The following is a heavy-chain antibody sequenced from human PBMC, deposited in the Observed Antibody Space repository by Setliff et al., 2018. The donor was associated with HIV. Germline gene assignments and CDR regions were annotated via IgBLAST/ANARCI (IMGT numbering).Heavy chain of an antibody. Sequence: SETLSLTCTVSGGSIGGVYWNWIRQSAGKGLQWIGRIYDTGSTKYNPSLKSRLTMSLDTSKNQFSLNLDSVTAADTAVFYCARGVRDHFDYAWSTYRLGHYMDVWGKVIPVTVS. CDR3: ARGVRDHFDYAWSTYRLGHYMDV. J-gene: IGHJ6*03. CDR2: IYDTGST. CDR1: GGSIGGVY. V-gene: IGHV4-4*07. D-gene: IGHD3-16*02.